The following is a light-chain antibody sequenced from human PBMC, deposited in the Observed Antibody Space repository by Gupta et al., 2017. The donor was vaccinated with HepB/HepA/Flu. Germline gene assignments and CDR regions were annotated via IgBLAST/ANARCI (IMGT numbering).Light chain of an antibody. CDR1: EDIKKN. Sequence: DVQVTQSPPSLSASIGDRVTITCQASEDIKKNLNWFQQKSGKAPNLLIYGVSRLQKGVPSRFSGSADGTTFSLTISSLQAEDIAVYFCRQYNSLPYSFGQGTKLEI. CDR2: GVS. J-gene: IGKJ2*01. CDR3: RQYNSLPYS. V-gene: IGKV1-33*01.